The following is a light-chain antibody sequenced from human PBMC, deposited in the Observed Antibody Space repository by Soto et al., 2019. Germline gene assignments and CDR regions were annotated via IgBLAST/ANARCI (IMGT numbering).Light chain of an antibody. CDR3: SSYTSSSTPLYV. Sequence: QSALTQPASVSGSPGQSITISCTGTSSDVGGYNYVSWYQQHPGKAPKFMIYDVSNRPSGVSNRFSGSKSGNSASLTISWLQAEDEADYYCSSYTSSSTPLYVFGTGTKVTVL. V-gene: IGLV2-14*01. CDR1: SSDVGGYNY. CDR2: DVS. J-gene: IGLJ1*01.